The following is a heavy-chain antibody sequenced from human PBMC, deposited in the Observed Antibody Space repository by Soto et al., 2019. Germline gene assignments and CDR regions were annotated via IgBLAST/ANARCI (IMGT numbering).Heavy chain of an antibody. D-gene: IGHD6-19*01. CDR1: GGSVSSTSYY. CDR2: IYNSGST. Sequence: SETLSLTCTVSGGSVSSTSYYWSWIRQPPGKGLGRIGYIYNSGSTNYKPSLKSRVPISVDTSKNQFSLNLTSVTAADTAVYFSARNVRGWNRGSCYYSGMDVWGQGTPVTGS. V-gene: IGHV4-61*01. CDR3: ARNVRGWNRGSCYYSGMDV. J-gene: IGHJ6*02.